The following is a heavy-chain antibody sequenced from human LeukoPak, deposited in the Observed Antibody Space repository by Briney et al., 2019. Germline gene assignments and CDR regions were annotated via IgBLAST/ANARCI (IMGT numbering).Heavy chain of an antibody. V-gene: IGHV1-2*02. CDR2: INPNSGGT. Sequence: ALVKVSCKASGYTFTGYYMHWVRQAPGQGLEWMGWINPNSGGTNYAQKSQGRVTMTRDTSISTAYMELSRLRSDDTAVYYCARDPFRIVVVPAPTIPDDYWGQGTLVTVSS. J-gene: IGHJ4*02. CDR1: GYTFTGYY. D-gene: IGHD2-2*01. CDR3: ARDPFRIVVVPAPTIPDDY.